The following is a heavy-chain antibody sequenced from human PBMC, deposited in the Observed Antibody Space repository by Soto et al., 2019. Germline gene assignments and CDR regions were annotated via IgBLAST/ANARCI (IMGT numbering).Heavy chain of an antibody. CDR3: ARTGDCSSTSCYAFYYYGMDV. J-gene: IGHJ6*02. Sequence: SETLSLTCAVSGYSISSSKLWGWIRQPPGKGLEWIGYIYYSGSTYYNPSLKSRVTMSVDTSKNQFSLKLSSVTAVDTAVYYCARTGDCSSTSCYAFYYYGMDVWGQGTTVTVSS. CDR2: IYYSGST. CDR1: GYSISSSKL. D-gene: IGHD2-2*01. V-gene: IGHV4-28*01.